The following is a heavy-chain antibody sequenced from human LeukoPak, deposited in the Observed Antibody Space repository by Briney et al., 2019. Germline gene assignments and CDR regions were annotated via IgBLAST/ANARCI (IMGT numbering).Heavy chain of an antibody. V-gene: IGHV3-73*01. CDR2: IRTKANNYAT. CDR1: GFTFSGSV. Sequence: GGSLRLSCAASGFTFSGSVMHWVRQASGKGLEWVARIRTKANNYATAFAASVKGRFTISRDDSKNTAYLQVNSLKTEDTAVYYCAKERSSGWPFDYWGQGTLVTVSS. D-gene: IGHD6-19*01. CDR3: AKERSSGWPFDY. J-gene: IGHJ4*02.